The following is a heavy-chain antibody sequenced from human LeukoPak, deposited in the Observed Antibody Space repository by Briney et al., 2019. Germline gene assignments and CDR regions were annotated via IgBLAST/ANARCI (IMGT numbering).Heavy chain of an antibody. CDR2: ISSSSSYI. V-gene: IGHV3-21*01. J-gene: IGHJ4*02. D-gene: IGHD3-22*01. Sequence: PGGSLRLSCAASGFTFSSYSMNWVRQAPGKGLEWVSSISSSSSYIYYADSVKGRFTISRDNAKNSLHLQMNSLTAEDTAVYYCTREGYYYDSSGYIPPYYLDYWGQGTLVTVSS. CDR1: GFTFSSYS. CDR3: TREGYYYDSSGYIPPYYLDY.